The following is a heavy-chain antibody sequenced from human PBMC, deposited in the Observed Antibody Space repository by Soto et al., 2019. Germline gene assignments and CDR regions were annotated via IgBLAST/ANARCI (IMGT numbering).Heavy chain of an antibody. CDR2: IYWDDDK. CDR3: AYKSCGGVICYFPHYYYPMDV. CDR1: GFSLSTSGLG. J-gene: IGHJ6*02. V-gene: IGHV2-5*02. Sequence: QITLKESGPTLVKPTQTLTLTCTFSGFSLSTSGLGVGWIRQPPGKALEWLALIYWDDDKLYSPALTSRLTITKSTSKNRVALTITSRDPGATATYYCAYKSCGGVICYFPHYYYPMDVWCRGATVTDSS. D-gene: IGHD2-15*01.